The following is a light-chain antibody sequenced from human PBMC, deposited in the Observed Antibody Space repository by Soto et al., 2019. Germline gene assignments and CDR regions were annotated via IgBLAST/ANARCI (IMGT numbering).Light chain of an antibody. V-gene: IGKV1-39*01. CDR2: SAS. CDR1: QSIARY. Sequence: DIQMTQSPSSLSASVGVRVTITCRSSQSIARYVNWYQQKPGKAPELLIYSASSLQSGVPSRFSGSGSGTDFTLTISSLQPEDFATYYCQQTYTLPPTFGGGTKVDIK. J-gene: IGKJ4*01. CDR3: QQTYTLPPT.